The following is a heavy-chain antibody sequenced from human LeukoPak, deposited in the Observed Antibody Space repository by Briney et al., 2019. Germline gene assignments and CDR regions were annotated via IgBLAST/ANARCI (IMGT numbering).Heavy chain of an antibody. D-gene: IGHD2-2*01. V-gene: IGHV3-7*01. Sequence: GGSLRLSCAASGFTFSSYWMSWVRQAPGTGLEWVANIKQNGSEKYYLDSVKGRFTISRDNAKNSLYLQMNSLRAEDTAVYYCARVPARSVVPHEYYFDYWGQGTLVTVSS. J-gene: IGHJ4*02. CDR2: IKQNGSEK. CDR3: ARVPARSVVPHEYYFDY. CDR1: GFTFSSYW.